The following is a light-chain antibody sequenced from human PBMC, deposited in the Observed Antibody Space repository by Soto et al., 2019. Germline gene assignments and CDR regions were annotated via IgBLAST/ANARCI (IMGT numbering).Light chain of an antibody. CDR2: GAS. Sequence: EIVLTQSPGTLSLSPGEGATLSCRASQSVSSSYLAWYQQKPGQAPRLLIYGASSRATGIPDRFSGSGSGTEFTLTIGRLEPGDFAVYYCQQYGSSPRTFGQGTTVEIK. CDR3: QQYGSSPRT. J-gene: IGKJ1*01. V-gene: IGKV3-20*01. CDR1: QSVSSSY.